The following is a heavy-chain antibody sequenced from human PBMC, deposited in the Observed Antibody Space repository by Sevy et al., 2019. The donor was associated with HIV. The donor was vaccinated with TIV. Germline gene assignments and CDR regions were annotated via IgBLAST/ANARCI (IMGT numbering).Heavy chain of an antibody. D-gene: IGHD3-22*01. Sequence: GGSLRLSCAASGFTFSYYSMNWVRQAPGKGLQWVSSISSGSSYIYYADSVKGRFTISRDNAKNSLYLQINSLRAEDTAVYYCTRATDYYDNSGGMDVWGQGTTVTVSS. CDR2: ISSGSSYI. J-gene: IGHJ6*02. CDR3: TRATDYYDNSGGMDV. V-gene: IGHV3-21*01. CDR1: GFTFSYYS.